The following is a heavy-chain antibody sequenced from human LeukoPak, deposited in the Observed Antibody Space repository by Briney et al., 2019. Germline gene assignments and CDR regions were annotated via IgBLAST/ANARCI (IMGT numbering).Heavy chain of an antibody. CDR1: GGSISSYY. CDR3: ARVGATIYDGMDV. V-gene: IGHV4-59*01. D-gene: IGHD5-12*01. CDR2: IYYSGST. Sequence: SSETLSLTCTVSGGSISSYYWSWIRQPPGKGLECIGYIYYSGSTKYKPSLRSRVTISIDTSKNEFSLNLTSATAADTAVYYCARVGATIYDGMDVWGQGTTVTVSS. J-gene: IGHJ6*02.